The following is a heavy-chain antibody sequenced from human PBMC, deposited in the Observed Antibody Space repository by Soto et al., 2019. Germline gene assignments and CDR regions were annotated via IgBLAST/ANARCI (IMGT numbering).Heavy chain of an antibody. Sequence: AVKVSCKASGGSFSSYAIIWVRQAPGQGLEWMGGIIPIFGTANYAQKFQGRVTITADKSTSTAYMELSSLRSEDTAVYYCAAIAAAGTSAFYYYYGMDVWGQGTTVTVSS. CDR3: AAIAAAGTSAFYYYYGMDV. J-gene: IGHJ6*02. V-gene: IGHV1-69*06. CDR1: GGSFSSYA. D-gene: IGHD6-13*01. CDR2: IIPIFGTA.